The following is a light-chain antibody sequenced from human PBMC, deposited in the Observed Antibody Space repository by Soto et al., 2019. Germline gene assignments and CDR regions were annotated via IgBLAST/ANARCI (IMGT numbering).Light chain of an antibody. Sequence: EIVLTQSPGPLSFSPGERATLSCRASQSVSSTSLAWYQQKPGQAPRRLIYGASNRATGIPDRFSGSCFGIVFTLTIRRLEPEDFAVYYCQQDDNSPPWTFGQAAKVEIK. J-gene: IGKJ1*01. CDR3: QQDDNSPPWT. V-gene: IGKV3-20*01. CDR2: GAS. CDR1: QSVSSTS.